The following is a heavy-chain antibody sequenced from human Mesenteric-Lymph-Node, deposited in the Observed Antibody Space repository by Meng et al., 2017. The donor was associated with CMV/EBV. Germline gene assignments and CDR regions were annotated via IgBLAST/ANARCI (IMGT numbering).Heavy chain of an antibody. CDR2: IIPILGIA. CDR1: GGTFSSYT. J-gene: IGHJ5*02. D-gene: IGHD6-13*01. CDR3: AGGIAAAGSRWFDP. Sequence: QVPLVLPLSEVKTPGSSVQLSCKASGGTFSSYTLSWVRQAPGQGLEWMGRIIPILGIANYAQKFQGRVTITADKSTGTAYMELSSLRSEDTAVYYCAGGIAAAGSRWFDPWGQGTLVTVSS. V-gene: IGHV1-69*02.